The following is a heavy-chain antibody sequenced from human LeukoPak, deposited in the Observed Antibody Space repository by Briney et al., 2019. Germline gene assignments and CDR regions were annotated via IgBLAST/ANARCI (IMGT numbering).Heavy chain of an antibody. CDR3: ARVPPGVYGDLYYFDY. V-gene: IGHV3-48*03. CDR2: ISSSGSTI. Sequence: PGGSLRLSCAASGFTFSSYEMNWVRQAPGKGLEWVSYISSSGSTIYYADSVKGRFTISRDNAKNSLYLQMNSLRAEDTAVYYCARVPPGVYGDLYYFDYWGQGTLVTVSS. J-gene: IGHJ4*02. CDR1: GFTFSSYE. D-gene: IGHD4-17*01.